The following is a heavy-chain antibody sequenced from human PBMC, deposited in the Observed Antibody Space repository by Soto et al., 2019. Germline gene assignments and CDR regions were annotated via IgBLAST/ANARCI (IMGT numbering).Heavy chain of an antibody. V-gene: IGHV4-59*08. D-gene: IGHD6-19*01. CDR3: ARRYSSGFDF. J-gene: IGHJ4*02. Sequence: QVQLQESGPGLVKPSETLSLTCTVSGGSISSYYWSWIRQPPGKGLESIGYIYYSGSTNYNPSLKSRVTISVDTSKNQFSLKLSSVTAADTAVYYCARRYSSGFDFWGQGTLVTVSS. CDR2: IYYSGST. CDR1: GGSISSYY.